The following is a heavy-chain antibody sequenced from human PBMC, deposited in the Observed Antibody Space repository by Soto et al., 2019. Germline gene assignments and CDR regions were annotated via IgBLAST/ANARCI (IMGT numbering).Heavy chain of an antibody. V-gene: IGHV4-31*03. CDR2: IYYSGTT. J-gene: IGHJ3*02. CDR1: GGSISSDGYY. CDR3: ARDYSASAFDI. Sequence: LSLTCTVSGGSISSDGYYWSWIRQHPGKGLEWIGYIYYSGTTYYSPSLKSRVTISIDTSKKQFSLKLSSVTAADTAVYYCARDYSASAFDIWGQGRMVTVSS. D-gene: IGHD4-4*01.